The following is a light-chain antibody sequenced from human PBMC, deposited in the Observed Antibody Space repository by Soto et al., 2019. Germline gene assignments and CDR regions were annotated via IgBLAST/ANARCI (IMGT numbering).Light chain of an antibody. Sequence: QSALTQPASVSGSPGQSITISCTVTSSDVGGYNYVSWYQQHPGKAPKLMIYDVSNRPSGVSNRFSGSKSGNTASLTISGLQAEDEADYYCISYTSSSTLVFGTGTKLTVL. CDR2: DVS. CDR3: ISYTSSSTLV. J-gene: IGLJ1*01. CDR1: SSDVGGYNY. V-gene: IGLV2-14*01.